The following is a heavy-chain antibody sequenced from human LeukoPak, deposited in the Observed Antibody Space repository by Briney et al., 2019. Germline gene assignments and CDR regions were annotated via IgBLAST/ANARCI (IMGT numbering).Heavy chain of an antibody. CDR2: IKQDGREK. J-gene: IGHJ5*02. V-gene: IGHV3-7*04. CDR1: GFTFSTYW. Sequence: GGSLRLSRATSGFTFSTYWMNWVRQAPGKGLEWVANIKQDGREKYYVDSVKGRFTISRDNAKNSLYLQVNSLRVEDTAVYYCARGRYCSGGSCSWFDPWGQGTLVTVSS. D-gene: IGHD2-15*01. CDR3: ARGRYCSGGSCSWFDP.